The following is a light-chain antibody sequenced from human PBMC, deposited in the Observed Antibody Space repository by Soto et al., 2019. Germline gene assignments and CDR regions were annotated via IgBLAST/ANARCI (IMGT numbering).Light chain of an antibody. V-gene: IGKV4-1*01. J-gene: IGKJ3*01. CDR3: QQYYPTPPMVT. CDR1: QSVLYSSNNKNY. CDR2: WAS. Sequence: DIVMTQSPDSLAVSLGERATINCKSSQSVLYSSNNKNYLDWYQQKPGQPPKLLIYWASTRESGVPDRFSGSGSGTDFTLTISSLQAEDVAVYYCQQYYPTPPMVTFGPGPKVDIK.